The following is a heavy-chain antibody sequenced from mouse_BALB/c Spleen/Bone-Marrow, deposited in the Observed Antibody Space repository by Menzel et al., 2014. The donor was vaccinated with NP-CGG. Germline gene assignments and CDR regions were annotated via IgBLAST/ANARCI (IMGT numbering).Heavy chain of an antibody. CDR2: IDPANGNT. CDR3: ARNGNYGAWFAY. V-gene: IGHV14-3*02. D-gene: IGHD2-1*01. J-gene: IGHJ3*01. CDR1: GFNIKDTY. Sequence: EVMLVESGAELVKPGASVKLSCTASGFNIKDTYMHWVKQRPEQGLEWIGRIDPANGNTKYDPKFQGKATITADTSSNTAYLQLRSLTSEDTAVYYCARNGNYGAWFAYWGQGTLVTVSA.